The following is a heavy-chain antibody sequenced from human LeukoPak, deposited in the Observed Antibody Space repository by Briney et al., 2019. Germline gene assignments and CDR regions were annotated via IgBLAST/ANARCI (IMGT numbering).Heavy chain of an antibody. CDR3: ARGRSRIAAAGLPDY. CDR1: GGSFSGCY. J-gene: IGHJ4*02. Sequence: SESLSLTCAVYGGSFSGCYWSWIRQPPGKGLEWIGEINHSGSTNYNPSLKSRVTISVDTSKNQFSLKLSSVTAADTAVYYCARGRSRIAAAGLPDYWGQGTLVTVSS. D-gene: IGHD6-13*01. V-gene: IGHV4-34*01. CDR2: INHSGST.